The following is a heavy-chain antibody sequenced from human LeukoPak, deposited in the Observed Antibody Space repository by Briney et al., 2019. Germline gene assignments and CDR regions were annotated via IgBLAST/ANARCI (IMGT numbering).Heavy chain of an antibody. D-gene: IGHD5-12*01. CDR1: GFTFSSYG. V-gene: IGHV3-30*03. CDR2: ISYDGSNK. CDR3: ARDQGDSGYDLDDVFDY. Sequence: PGGSLRLSCATSGFTFSSYGMHWVRQAPGKGLEWVAVISYDGSNKYYADSVKGRFTISRDNSKNTLYLQMSSLRSEDTAVYYCARDQGDSGYDLDDVFDYWGQGTLVTVSS. J-gene: IGHJ4*02.